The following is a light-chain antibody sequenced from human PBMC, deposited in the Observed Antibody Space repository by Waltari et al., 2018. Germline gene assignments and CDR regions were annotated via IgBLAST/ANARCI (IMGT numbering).Light chain of an antibody. CDR1: QNIYSN. J-gene: IGKJ4*01. CDR3: QHYYANPLT. Sequence: IQMTQSPSALSASVGDRVTISCRASQNIYSNLAWYQQKPGKAPELLIYAASSLQSGIPSRFSGSGSGTDFALTISSLQPEDSATYYCQHYYANPLTFGGGTKVEIK. CDR2: AAS. V-gene: IGKV1-6*01.